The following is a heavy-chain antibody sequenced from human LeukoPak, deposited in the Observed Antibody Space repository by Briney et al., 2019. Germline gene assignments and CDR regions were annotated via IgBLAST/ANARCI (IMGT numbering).Heavy chain of an antibody. V-gene: IGHV1-69*13. Sequence: ASVKVSCKASGGTLSSYAISWVRQAPGQGLEWMGGIIPIFGTANYAQKFQGRVTITADESTSTAYMELSSLRSEDTAVYYYASGYSRAAAGLAPFDYWGQGTLVTVSS. CDR2: IIPIFGTA. CDR3: ASGYSRAAAGLAPFDY. J-gene: IGHJ4*02. CDR1: GGTLSSYA. D-gene: IGHD6-13*01.